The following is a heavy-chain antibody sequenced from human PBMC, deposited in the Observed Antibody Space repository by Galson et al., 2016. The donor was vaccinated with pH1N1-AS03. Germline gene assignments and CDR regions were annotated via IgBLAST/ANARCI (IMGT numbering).Heavy chain of an antibody. V-gene: IGHV3-64D*08. J-gene: IGHJ3*01. CDR1: GFIFSAYS. Sequence: SLRLSCADSGFIFSAYSMHWVRQAPGKGPEYVSAISNDGATIYYVDSVKGRFTIPRDNSKNTLDLQMSSLRPEDTAMYYCVSRAGSDPFDVWGQGTKVTVSS. CDR3: VSRAGSDPFDV. CDR2: ISNDGATI.